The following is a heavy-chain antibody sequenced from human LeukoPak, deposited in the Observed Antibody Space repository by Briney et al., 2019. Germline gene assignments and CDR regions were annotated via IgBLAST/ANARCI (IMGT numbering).Heavy chain of an antibody. CDR1: GYTFTSYY. CDR3: ARTSSGWYYFDY. V-gene: IGHV1-46*01. CDR2: INPSGGST. Sequence: GASVKVSCKASGYTFTSYYMHWVRQAPGQELEWLGIINPSGGSTSYAQKFQGRVTMTRDTSTSTVYMELSSLRSEDTAVYYCARTSSGWYYFDYWGQGTLVTVSA. D-gene: IGHD6-19*01. J-gene: IGHJ4*02.